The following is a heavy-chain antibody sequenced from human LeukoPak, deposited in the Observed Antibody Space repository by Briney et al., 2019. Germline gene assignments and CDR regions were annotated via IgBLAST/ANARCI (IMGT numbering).Heavy chain of an antibody. Sequence: PGGSLRLSCAASGYRFSNFWMSWVRQAPGKGLEWLAYINLDGSQKYYLDSVKGRFTMSRDNAKNSLYLQMNGLRAEDTAVYYCARVSGNPGFRDLWGQGTLVTVSS. J-gene: IGHJ5*02. CDR1: GYRFSNFW. V-gene: IGHV3-7*01. CDR2: INLDGSQK. CDR3: ARVSGNPGFRDL. D-gene: IGHD4-23*01.